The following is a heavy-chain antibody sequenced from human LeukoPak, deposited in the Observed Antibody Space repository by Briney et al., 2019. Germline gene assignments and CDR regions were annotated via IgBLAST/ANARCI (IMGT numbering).Heavy chain of an antibody. CDR2: VTGSGSVTSST. CDR3: AKEGTYNNFWSGYFH. V-gene: IGHV3-23*01. J-gene: IGHJ4*02. D-gene: IGHD3-3*01. Sequence: GGSLRLSCAASGFTFSSFAMSWVRQAPGKGLEWVSSVTGSGSVTSSTYYADSVKGRFTISRDNSKNTLYLQMNSLRAEDAALYYCAKEGTYNNFWSGYFHWGQGALVTVSS. CDR1: GFTFSSFA.